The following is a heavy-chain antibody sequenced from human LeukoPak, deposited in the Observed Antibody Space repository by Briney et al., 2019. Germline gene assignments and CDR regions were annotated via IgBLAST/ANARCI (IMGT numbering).Heavy chain of an antibody. J-gene: IGHJ4*02. D-gene: IGHD5-12*01. CDR1: GFTFSSYS. V-gene: IGHV3-21*01. CDR2: ISSSSSYI. Sequence: PGGSLRLSCAASGFTFSSYSMNWVRQAPGKGLEWVSSISSSSSYIYYADSVKGRFTISRDNAKNSLYLQMNSLRAEDTAVYYCARVGSGYDYHYFDYWGQGTLVTVSS. CDR3: ARVGSGYDYHYFDY.